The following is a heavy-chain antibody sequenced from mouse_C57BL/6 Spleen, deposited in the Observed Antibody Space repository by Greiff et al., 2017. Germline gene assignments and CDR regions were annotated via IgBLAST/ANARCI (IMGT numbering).Heavy chain of an antibody. J-gene: IGHJ2*01. CDR3: LASYYYGSRYFDY. D-gene: IGHD1-1*01. V-gene: IGHV1-39*01. Sequence: EVQLQQSGPELVKPGASVKISCKASGYSFTDYNMNWVKQSNGKSLEWIGVINPNYGTTSYNQKFKGKATVTVDQSSSTAYMQLNSLTSEDSAVYYCLASYYYGSRYFDYWGQGTTLTVSS. CDR2: INPNYGTT. CDR1: GYSFTDYN.